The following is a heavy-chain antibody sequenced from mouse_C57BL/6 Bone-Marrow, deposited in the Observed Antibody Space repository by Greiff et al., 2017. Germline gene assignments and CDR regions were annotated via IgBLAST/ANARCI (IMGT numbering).Heavy chain of an antibody. CDR2: IYPRSGNT. J-gene: IGHJ2*01. D-gene: IGHD2-1*01. CDR3: ARIVYYGNYDFDY. Sequence: QVQLKESGAELARPGASVKLSCKASGYTFTSYGISWVKQRTGQGLEWIGEIYPRSGNTYYNEKFKGKATLTADKSSSTAYMELRSLTSEDSAVYFCARIVYYGNYDFDYWGQGTTRTVSS. CDR1: GYTFTSYG. V-gene: IGHV1-81*01.